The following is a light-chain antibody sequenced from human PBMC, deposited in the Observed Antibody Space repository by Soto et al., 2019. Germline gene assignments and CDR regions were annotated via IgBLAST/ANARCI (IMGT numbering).Light chain of an antibody. CDR3: QHYGSSPPYT. V-gene: IGKV3-20*01. J-gene: IGKJ2*01. CDR1: QSVSNSY. CDR2: GAS. Sequence: EIVLTQSPGTLSLSPGERATLSCRASQSVSNSYLAWYQHKPGQAPRLLIYGASSRPTGVPDRFSGSASGTDFTLTISRLEPEDSAVYYCQHYGSSPPYTFGQGTKLEIK.